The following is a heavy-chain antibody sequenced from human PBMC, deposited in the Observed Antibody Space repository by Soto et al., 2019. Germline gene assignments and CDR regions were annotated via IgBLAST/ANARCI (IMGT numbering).Heavy chain of an antibody. V-gene: IGHV4-59*01. CDR2: IYNSGST. CDR1: GGSISSNY. D-gene: IGHD6-13*01. J-gene: IGHJ4*02. CDR3: ARYRREAVAGYTLDN. Sequence: SETLSLTCTVSGGSISSNYWTWIRQPPGKGLEWIGYIYNSGSTNYNPSLKSRVTISEDTSKSQFSLKVNSMTAADTAVYYCARYRREAVAGYTLDNWGQGILVTVSS.